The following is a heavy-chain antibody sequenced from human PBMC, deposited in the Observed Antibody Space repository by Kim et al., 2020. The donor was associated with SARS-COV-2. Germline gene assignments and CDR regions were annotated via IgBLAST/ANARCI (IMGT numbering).Heavy chain of an antibody. J-gene: IGHJ6*03. CDR2: IYSSGST. Sequence: SETLSLTCTVSGGSLSRSGDHWGLGWIRQPPEKGLAWIGNIYSSGSTFYNPSLKSRVTMSADTSKNEVSLRLSSVTAADTAVYYCARIYSSYFYLDVWG. V-gene: IGHV4-39*01. CDR3: ARIYSSYFYLDV. CDR1: GGSLSRSGDH. D-gene: IGHD2-15*01.